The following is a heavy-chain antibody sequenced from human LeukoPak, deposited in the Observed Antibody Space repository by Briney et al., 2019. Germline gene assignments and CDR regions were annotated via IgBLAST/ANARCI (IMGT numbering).Heavy chain of an antibody. CDR1: GYTFSTYT. Sequence: PGGSLRLSCAASGYTFSTYTMNWVRKAPGKGLEWVSSISSSSSYIYYADSVKGRFTISRDNARKSLYLQMNTLRAEDTAVYYCARGSDTAMVLFSCFDYWGQGTLVTVSS. D-gene: IGHD5-18*01. V-gene: IGHV3-21*01. CDR2: ISSSSSYI. J-gene: IGHJ4*02. CDR3: ARGSDTAMVLFSCFDY.